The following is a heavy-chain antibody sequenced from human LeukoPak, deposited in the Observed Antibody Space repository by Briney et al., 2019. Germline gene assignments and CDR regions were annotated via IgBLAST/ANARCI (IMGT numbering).Heavy chain of an antibody. D-gene: IGHD3-22*01. CDR3: ARGHYSSGYYYLDY. CDR2: IYHSGNT. V-gene: IGHV4-39*07. J-gene: IGHJ4*02. CDR1: GGSISSSSYY. Sequence: SETLSLTCTVSGGSISSSSYYWGWIRQPPGKGLEWIGSIYHSGNTYYNPSLKSRVTISVDTSKNQFSLKLSSVTAADTAVYYCARGHYSSGYYYLDYWGQGTLVTVSS.